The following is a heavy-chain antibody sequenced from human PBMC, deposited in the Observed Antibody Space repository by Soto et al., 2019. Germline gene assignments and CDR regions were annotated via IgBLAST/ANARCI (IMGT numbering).Heavy chain of an antibody. J-gene: IGHJ4*02. CDR2: IKRKSDDETT. CDR3: ATVGQRSGVSDWADYFEY. D-gene: IGHD3-9*01. Sequence: GGSLRLSCAASGFTFRHVWMTWVRQPPGKGQEWVARIKRKSDDETTDYAAAVKGRFIISRDDSKHTLYLQINSLTTEDTAVYSCATVGQRSGVSDWADYFEYWGQGTLVTVSS. V-gene: IGHV3-15*01. CDR1: GFTFRHVW.